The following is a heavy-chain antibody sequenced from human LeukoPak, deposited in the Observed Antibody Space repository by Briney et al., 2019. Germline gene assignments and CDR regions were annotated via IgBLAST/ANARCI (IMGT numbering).Heavy chain of an antibody. J-gene: IGHJ6*03. V-gene: IGHV4-30-4*02. Sequence: ASETLSLTCTVSGGSISSGDYYWRWIRQPPGKGLEWIGYIYYSGSTYYNPSLKSRVTISVDTSKNQFSLKLSSVTAADTAVYYCARVNTLAPLYYYYYMDVWGKGTTVTVSS. CDR2: IYYSGST. D-gene: IGHD2/OR15-2a*01. CDR3: ARVNTLAPLYYYYYMDV. CDR1: GGSISSGDYY.